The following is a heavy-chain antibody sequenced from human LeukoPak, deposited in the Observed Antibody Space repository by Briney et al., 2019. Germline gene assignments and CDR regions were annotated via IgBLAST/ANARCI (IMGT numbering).Heavy chain of an antibody. CDR1: GGSISTYY. J-gene: IGHJ2*01. CDR2: IYYDGST. CDR3: ARDALRFDL. D-gene: IGHD3-3*02. Sequence: PSETLSLTCTVSGGSISTYYWNWIRQPPGKGLEWIGHIYYDGSTNYNPSLKSRVTISLDTSKNQFSLKLSSVTAADTAVYYCARDALRFDLWGRGTLVTVSS. V-gene: IGHV4-59*01.